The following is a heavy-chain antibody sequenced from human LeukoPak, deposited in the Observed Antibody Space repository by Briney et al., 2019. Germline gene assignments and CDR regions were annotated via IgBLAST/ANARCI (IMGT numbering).Heavy chain of an antibody. CDR3: AAALDGDYWYFDL. D-gene: IGHD7-27*01. V-gene: IGHV1-58*02. CDR2: IVVGSGNT. J-gene: IGHJ2*01. CDR1: GFTFTSSA. Sequence: GASVKVSCKASGFTFTSSAMQWVRQARGQRLEWIGWIVVGSGNTNYAQKFQERVTITRDMSTSTAYMELSSLRSEDTAVYYCAAALDGDYWYFDLWGRGTLVTVSS.